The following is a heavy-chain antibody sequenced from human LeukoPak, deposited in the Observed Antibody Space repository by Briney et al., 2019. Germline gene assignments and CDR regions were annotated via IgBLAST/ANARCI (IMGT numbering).Heavy chain of an antibody. V-gene: IGHV3-21*01. CDR2: ISSGGSYI. CDR1: GFTFSSYN. D-gene: IGHD1-1*01. J-gene: IGHJ4*02. CDR3: AKGSGVQVWSSLDY. Sequence: PGGSLRLSCAASGFTFSSYNVNWVRQAPGKGLEWVSSISSGGSYIYYADSVMGRFNISRDNAKNSLYLQMNTLRAEDTAVYYCAKGSGVQVWSSLDYWGQGTLVTVSS.